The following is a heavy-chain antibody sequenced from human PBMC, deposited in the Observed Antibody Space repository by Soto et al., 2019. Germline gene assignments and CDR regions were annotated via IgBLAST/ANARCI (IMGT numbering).Heavy chain of an antibody. Sequence: QITLKDSGPTLVKPTQTLTLTCTLSGVSLSTSGVGVGWIRQPPGKALEWLALIYWDDGKRYSPFLKSRLTITKDTSKNQVVLTLTNMDPVDTATYYCALKGDGYRGFKYWGQGTLVTVSS. D-gene: IGHD5-12*01. J-gene: IGHJ4*02. V-gene: IGHV2-5*02. CDR1: GVSLSTSGVG. CDR2: IYWDDGK. CDR3: ALKGDGYRGFKY.